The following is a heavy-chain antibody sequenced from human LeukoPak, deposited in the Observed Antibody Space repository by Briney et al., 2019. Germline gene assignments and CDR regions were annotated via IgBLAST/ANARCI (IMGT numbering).Heavy chain of an antibody. J-gene: IGHJ3*01. CDR1: GFTFSTYS. Sequence: GGSLRLSCAASGFTFSTYSMNWVRQAPGKGLEWVSAISSDSYYIYYTDSVKGRFTISRDNAKNSLYLQMNSLRAEDTAVYYCARLRGQRQLVPWGQGTMVTVSS. CDR3: ARLRGQRQLVP. D-gene: IGHD6-13*01. CDR2: ISSDSYYI. V-gene: IGHV3-21*01.